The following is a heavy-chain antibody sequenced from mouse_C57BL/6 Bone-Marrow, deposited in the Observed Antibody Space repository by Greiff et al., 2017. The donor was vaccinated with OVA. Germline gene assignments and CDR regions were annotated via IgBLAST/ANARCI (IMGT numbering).Heavy chain of an antibody. CDR2: ISNGGGST. CDR1: GFTFSDYY. Sequence: EVKLVESGGGLVQPGGSLKLSCAASGFTFSDYYMYWVRQTPEKRLEWVAYISNGGGSTYYPDTVKGRFTISRDNAKNTLYLQMSRLKSEDTAMYYCARQVYYGNYFDYWGQGTTLTVSS. CDR3: ARQVYYGNYFDY. J-gene: IGHJ2*01. D-gene: IGHD2-1*01. V-gene: IGHV5-12*01.